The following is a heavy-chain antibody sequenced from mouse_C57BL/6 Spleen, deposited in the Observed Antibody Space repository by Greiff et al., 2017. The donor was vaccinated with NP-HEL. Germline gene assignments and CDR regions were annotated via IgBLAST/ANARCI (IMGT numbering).Heavy chain of an antibody. J-gene: IGHJ2*01. CDR2: ISSGGSYT. V-gene: IGHV5-6*01. CDR3: ARRYDYFDY. D-gene: IGHD2-3*01. Sequence: EVHLVESGGDLVKPGGSLKLSCAASGFTFSSYGMSWVRQTPDKRLEWVATISSGGSYTYYPDSVKGRFTISRDNAKNTLYLQMSSLKSEDTAMYYCARRYDYFDYWGQGTTLTVSS. CDR1: GFTFSSYG.